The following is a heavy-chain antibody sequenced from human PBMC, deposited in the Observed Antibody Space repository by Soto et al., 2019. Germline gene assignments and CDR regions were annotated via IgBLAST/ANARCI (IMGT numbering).Heavy chain of an antibody. D-gene: IGHD3-10*01. CDR3: AREGGYYGSGTYWGRAFDV. CDR2: INPSDDST. J-gene: IGHJ3*01. V-gene: IGHV1-46*01. Sequence: QEQLVQSGAEVKKPGASVMVSCKAPGYTFTSYYMHWVRQAPGQGLEWMGLINPSDDSTNYAQMYPGRLTMTRDTSTNTFHRELGSLRSEDTAGYYCAREGGYYGSGTYWGRAFDVWGQGTMVTVSS. CDR1: GYTFTSYY.